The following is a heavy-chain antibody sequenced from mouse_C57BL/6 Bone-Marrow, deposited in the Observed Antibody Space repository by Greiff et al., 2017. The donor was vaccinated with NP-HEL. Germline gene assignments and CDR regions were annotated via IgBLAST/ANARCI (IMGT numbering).Heavy chain of an antibody. CDR1: GYTFTSYW. V-gene: IGHV1-69*01. J-gene: IGHJ4*01. CDR2: IDPSDSYT. Sequence: VQLQQSGAELVMPGASVKLSCKASGYTFTSYWMHWVKQRPGQGLEWIGEIDPSDSYTNYNQKFKGKSTLTVDKSSSTAYMQLSSLTSEDSAVYYGASEGDGSSYDYAMDYWGQGTSVTVSS. CDR3: ASEGDGSSYDYAMDY. D-gene: IGHD1-1*01.